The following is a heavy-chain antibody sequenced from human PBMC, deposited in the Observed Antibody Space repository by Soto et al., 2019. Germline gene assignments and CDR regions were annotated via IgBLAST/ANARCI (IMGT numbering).Heavy chain of an antibody. CDR3: ARARKPEYSSAIFFDI. CDR1: GLTVSSSY. J-gene: IGHJ4*02. CDR2: IYSAGST. D-gene: IGHD5-18*01. Sequence: GGSLRLSCAASGLTVSSSYMSWVRQAPGKGLQWVSVIYSAGSTYYANSVKGRFTISRDISTNMVYLQMSSLTDEDTAVYYCARARKPEYSSAIFFDIWGQGALVTVSS. V-gene: IGHV3-53*01.